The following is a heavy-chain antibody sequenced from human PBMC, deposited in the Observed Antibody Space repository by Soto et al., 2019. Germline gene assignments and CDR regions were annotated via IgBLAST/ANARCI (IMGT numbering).Heavy chain of an antibody. J-gene: IGHJ5*02. Sequence: SETLSLTCAVSGGSISSSNWWSWVRQPPGKGLEWIGEIYHSGSTNYNPSLKSRVTISVDKSKNQFSLKLSSVTAADTAVYYCARDLEGSLSGSYSGWFDPWGQGTLVTVSS. CDR1: GGSISSSNW. D-gene: IGHD1-26*01. V-gene: IGHV4-4*02. CDR2: IYHSGST. CDR3: ARDLEGSLSGSYSGWFDP.